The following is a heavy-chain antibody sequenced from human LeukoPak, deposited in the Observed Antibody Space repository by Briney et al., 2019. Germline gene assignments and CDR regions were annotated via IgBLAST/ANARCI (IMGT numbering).Heavy chain of an antibody. CDR3: ARAPPYSSASWGYYGMDV. D-gene: IGHD6-6*01. CDR1: GFTFSSYW. CDR2: INSDGSST. Sequence: GGSLRLSCAASGFTFSSYWMHWVRQAPGKGLVWVSRINSDGSSTSYADAVKGRFTISRDNAKNTAYLQMNSLRAEDTAVYYCARAPPYSSASWGYYGMDVWGQGTTVTVSS. V-gene: IGHV3-74*01. J-gene: IGHJ6*02.